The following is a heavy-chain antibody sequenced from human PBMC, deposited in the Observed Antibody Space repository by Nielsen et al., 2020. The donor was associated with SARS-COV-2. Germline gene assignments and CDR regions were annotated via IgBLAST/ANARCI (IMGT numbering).Heavy chain of an antibody. Sequence: KVSCKGSGYSFTSYWISWVRQMPGKGLEWMGRIDPSDSYTNYSPSFQGHVTISADKSISTAYLQWSSLKASDTAMYYCARVLWFGELSEAGWFDPWGQGTLVTVSS. CDR2: IDPSDSYT. D-gene: IGHD3-10*01. CDR1: GYSFTSYW. V-gene: IGHV5-10-1*01. J-gene: IGHJ5*02. CDR3: ARVLWFGELSEAGWFDP.